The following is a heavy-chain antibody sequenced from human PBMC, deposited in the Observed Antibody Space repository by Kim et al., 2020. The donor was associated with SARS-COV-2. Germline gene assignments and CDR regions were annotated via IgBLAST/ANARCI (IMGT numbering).Heavy chain of an antibody. V-gene: IGHV3-7*04. D-gene: IGHD3-16*01. J-gene: IGHJ4*02. Sequence: NENPYEDSVRDRFPISKDNAENSLYRQMNSLRTEDTAVYYCARARGTDYWGQGTLVTVSS. CDR2: NEN. CDR3: ARARGTDY.